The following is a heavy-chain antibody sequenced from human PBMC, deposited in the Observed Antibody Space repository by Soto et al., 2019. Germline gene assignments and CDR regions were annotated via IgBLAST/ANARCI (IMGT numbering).Heavy chain of an antibody. CDR3: AMDIVLVPAAVYGMAV. J-gene: IGHJ6*02. V-gene: IGHV1-69*12. Sequence: QVQLVQSGAEVKKPGSSVKVSCKASGGTFSSYAISWVRQAPGQGLEWMGGIIPIFGTANYAQKFQGRVTIPADEPPSTAYLELSSLRCEDTAVYYCAMDIVLVPAAVYGMAVWGQGTTVTVSS. CDR1: GGTFSSYA. CDR2: IIPIFGTA. D-gene: IGHD2-2*03.